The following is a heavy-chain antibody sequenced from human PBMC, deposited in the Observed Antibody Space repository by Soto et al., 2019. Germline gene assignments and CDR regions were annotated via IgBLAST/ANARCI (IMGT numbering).Heavy chain of an antibody. Sequence: PGGSLRLSCAASGFTFSSYAMSWVRQAPGKGLEWVSAISGSGGSTYYADSVKGRFTISRDNSKNTLYLQMNSLRAEDTAVYYCARPTSLSWGHYFDYWGQGTMVTVYS. CDR3: ARPTSLSWGHYFDY. J-gene: IGHJ4*02. CDR1: GFTFSSYA. V-gene: IGHV3-23*01. D-gene: IGHD3-16*01. CDR2: ISGSGGST.